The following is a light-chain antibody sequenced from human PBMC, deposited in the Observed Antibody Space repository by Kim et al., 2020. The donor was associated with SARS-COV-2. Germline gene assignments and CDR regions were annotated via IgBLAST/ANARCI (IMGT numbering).Light chain of an antibody. CDR1: QGNGTW. Sequence: ASGGDRVTISCRASQGNGTWLAWYQYEPGKAPKLLIYGASSLQSGVPSRFSGSGSGTDFTLTIRSLQPEDFASYYCQQADTFPPTFGGGTKVDIK. J-gene: IGKJ4*01. CDR3: QQADTFPPT. V-gene: IGKV1-12*01. CDR2: GAS.